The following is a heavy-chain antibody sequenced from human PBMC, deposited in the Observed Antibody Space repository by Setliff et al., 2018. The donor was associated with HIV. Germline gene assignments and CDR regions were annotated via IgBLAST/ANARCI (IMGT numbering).Heavy chain of an antibody. J-gene: IGHJ4*01. CDR3: ARDYYCSGSYFILDY. D-gene: IGHD3-10*01. Sequence: ASVKVSCKASGFTFTSYGMSWVRQAPGQGLEWMGWISAYNSNTHYAQKLQGRVTMTTDTYTSTAYMELRSLRSDDTAVYYCARDYYCSGSYFILDYWGPVTLVTVSS. V-gene: IGHV1-18*01. CDR2: ISAYNSNT. CDR1: GFTFTSYG.